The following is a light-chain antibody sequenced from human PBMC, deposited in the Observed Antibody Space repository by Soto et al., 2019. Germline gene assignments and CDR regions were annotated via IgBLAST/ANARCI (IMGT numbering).Light chain of an antibody. V-gene: IGKV1-8*01. CDR1: QGISSY. Sequence: AIRMTQSPSSLSASTGDRVTITCRASQGISSYLAWYQQKPGKAPKLLIYTASTLQSGVPSRFSGSGYGTDFTLTISGLQSEDFATYYCQQYYSYPPYTFGQGTKLEIK. CDR3: QQYYSYPPYT. CDR2: TAS. J-gene: IGKJ2*01.